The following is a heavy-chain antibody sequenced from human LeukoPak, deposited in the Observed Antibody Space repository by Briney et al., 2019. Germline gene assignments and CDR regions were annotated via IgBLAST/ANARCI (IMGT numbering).Heavy chain of an antibody. Sequence: SETLSLTCAVYGGPFSGHYWSWIRQPPGKGLEWIASIYYSGSTYYNPSLKSRVTMSVDTSKNQFSLKLSSVTAADTAVYYCARLVGTASYYFDFWGQGTLVTVSS. D-gene: IGHD6-19*01. CDR1: GGPFSGHY. V-gene: IGHV4-34*01. J-gene: IGHJ4*02. CDR3: ARLVGTASYYFDF. CDR2: IYYSGST.